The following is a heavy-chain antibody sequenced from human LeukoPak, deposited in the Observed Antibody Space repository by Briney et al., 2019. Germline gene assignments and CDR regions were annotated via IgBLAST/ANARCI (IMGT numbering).Heavy chain of an antibody. D-gene: IGHD2-8*01. CDR1: GFTFSSYS. Sequence: PGGSLRLSCAASGFTFSSYSMNWVRQAPGKGLEWVSSISSSSSYIYYADSVKGRFTISRDNSKNTLYLQMNSLRAEDTAVYYCAKAARVNIVLMVYAIDYWGQGTLVTVSS. V-gene: IGHV3-21*04. CDR2: ISSSSSYI. J-gene: IGHJ4*02. CDR3: AKAARVNIVLMVYAIDY.